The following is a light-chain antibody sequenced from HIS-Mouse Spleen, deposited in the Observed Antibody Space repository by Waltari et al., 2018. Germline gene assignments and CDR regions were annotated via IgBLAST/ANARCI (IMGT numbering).Light chain of an antibody. Sequence: QSALTQPASVSGSPGQSITISCTGTSSDVGRYNLFSWYQQHPAKAPKLMIYEGSKRPSGVSNRFSGSKSGNTASLTISGLQAEDEADYYCCSYAGSSTVVFGGGTKLTVL. CDR2: EGS. CDR1: SSDVGRYNL. V-gene: IGLV2-23*01. CDR3: CSYAGSSTVV. J-gene: IGLJ2*01.